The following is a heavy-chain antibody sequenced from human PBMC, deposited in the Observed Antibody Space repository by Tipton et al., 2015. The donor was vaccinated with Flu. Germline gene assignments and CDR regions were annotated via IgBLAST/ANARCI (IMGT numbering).Heavy chain of an antibody. J-gene: IGHJ6*02. CDR3: ARELTTVPFSLGDV. V-gene: IGHV3-53*01. CDR2: IYSGGLT. CDR1: GFLVGANS. Sequence: VQLVQSGGGVIQPGGSLRLSCVVSGFLVGANSMSWVRQAPGKGLEWVSVIYSGGLTDYADFVKGRITISRDPSKNTAYLHMDSLRAEDTAVYYCARELTTVPFSLGDVWGQGTTVTVSS. D-gene: IGHD4-17*01.